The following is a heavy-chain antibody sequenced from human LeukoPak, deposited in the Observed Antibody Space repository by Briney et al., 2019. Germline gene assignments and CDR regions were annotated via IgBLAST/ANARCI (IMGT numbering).Heavy chain of an antibody. D-gene: IGHD5-12*01. CDR3: AKVEYSGYADFDY. V-gene: IGHV3-30*02. CDR2: IENDGTTK. J-gene: IGHJ4*02. Sequence: GGSLRLSCAASGFTFSSYSMNWVRQAPGKGLEWVAFIENDGTTKYYADSVKGRFTISRDNSKNTLYLQMNSLRAEDTAVYYCAKVEYSGYADFDYWGQGTLVTVSS. CDR1: GFTFSSYS.